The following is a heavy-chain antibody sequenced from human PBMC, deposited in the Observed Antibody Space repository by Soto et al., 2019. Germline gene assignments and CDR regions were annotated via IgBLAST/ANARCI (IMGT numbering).Heavy chain of an antibody. D-gene: IGHD3-3*01. CDR3: ARSYYDFWSGYLDIDP. V-gene: IGHV4-39*01. CDR2: IYYSRST. CDR1: GGSISSSSYY. J-gene: IGHJ5*02. Sequence: SETLSLTCTVSGGSISSSSYYWGWIRQPPGKGLEWIGSIYYSRSTYYNPSLKSRVTISVDTSKNQFSLKLSSVTAADTAVYYCARSYYDFWSGYLDIDPWGQGTLVTVSS.